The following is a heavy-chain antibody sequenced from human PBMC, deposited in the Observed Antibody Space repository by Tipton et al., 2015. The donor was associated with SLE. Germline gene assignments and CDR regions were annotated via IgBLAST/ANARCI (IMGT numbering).Heavy chain of an antibody. CDR3: AREDYYESRGSFGY. Sequence: LRLSCTVSGGSISTYYWSWIRQPAGKGLEWIGRIYTTVSANYKPSLKSRVTMSLNTSKNQFSLQLSSVTAADTAVYYCAREDYYESRGSFGYWGQGALVTVSS. J-gene: IGHJ4*02. CDR1: GGSISTYY. D-gene: IGHD3-22*01. V-gene: IGHV4-4*07. CDR2: IYTTVSA.